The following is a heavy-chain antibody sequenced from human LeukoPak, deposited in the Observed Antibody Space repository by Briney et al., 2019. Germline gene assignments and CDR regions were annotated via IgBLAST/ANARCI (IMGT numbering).Heavy chain of an antibody. Sequence: AASVKVSCKASGYTFTGYYMHWVRQAPGQGLEWMGWINPNSGGTNYAQKFQGRVTRTRDTSISTAYMELSRLRSDDTAVYYCARELVVPATPAGYYYYGMDVWGQGTTVTVSS. V-gene: IGHV1-2*02. D-gene: IGHD2-2*01. CDR1: GYTFTGYY. J-gene: IGHJ6*02. CDR2: INPNSGGT. CDR3: ARELVVPATPAGYYYYGMDV.